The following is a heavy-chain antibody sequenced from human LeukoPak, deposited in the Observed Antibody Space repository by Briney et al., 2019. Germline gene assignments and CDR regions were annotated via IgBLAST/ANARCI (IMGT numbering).Heavy chain of an antibody. CDR2: ISSSGTYI. Sequence: GGSLRLSCEGSGFSFSKHGLNWVRQAPGKGLEWVSSISSSGTYIYYADSLKGRFTISRDNSKNTLYLQMNSLRAEDTAVYYCAGSTVYYYYMDVWGKGTTVTVSS. V-gene: IGHV3-21*04. CDR1: GFSFSKHG. CDR3: AGSTVYYYYMDV. J-gene: IGHJ6*03. D-gene: IGHD2-8*02.